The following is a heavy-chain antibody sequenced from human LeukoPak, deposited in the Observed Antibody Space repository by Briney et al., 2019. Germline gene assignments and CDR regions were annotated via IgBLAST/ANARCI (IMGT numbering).Heavy chain of an antibody. V-gene: IGHV1-46*01. CDR3: ARGPLRLGELSPLYYYMDV. J-gene: IGHJ6*03. CDR2: INPSGGST. D-gene: IGHD3-16*02. Sequence: ASVKVSCKASGYTFTSYYMHWVRQAPGQGLGWMGIINPSGGSTSYAQKFQGRVTITADESTSTAYMELSSLRSEDTAVYYCARGPLRLGELSPLYYYMDVWGKGTTVTISS. CDR1: GYTFTSYY.